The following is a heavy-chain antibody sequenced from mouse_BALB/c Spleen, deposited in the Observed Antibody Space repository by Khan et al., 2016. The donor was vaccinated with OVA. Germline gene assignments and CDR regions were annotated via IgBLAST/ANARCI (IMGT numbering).Heavy chain of an antibody. CDR2: ISYSGST. D-gene: IGHD2-3*01. CDR3: ARDGSRYNYAMDY. CDR1: GYSITSDYA. J-gene: IGHJ4*01. V-gene: IGHV3-2*02. Sequence: EGKIQEEGPGLVKPSQSLSLTCTVTGYSITSDYAWNWIRQFPENKLEWMGYISYSGSTNYNPSLKSRISITRDTSKNQFFLQLNSVTTEDTATYYCARDGSRYNYAMDYWGQGTSVTVSS.